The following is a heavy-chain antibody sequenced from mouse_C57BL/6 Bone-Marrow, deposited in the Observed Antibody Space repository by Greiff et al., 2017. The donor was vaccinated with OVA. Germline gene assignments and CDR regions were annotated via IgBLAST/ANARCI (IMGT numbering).Heavy chain of an antibody. D-gene: IGHD4-1*01. V-gene: IGHV5-6*02. CDR3: ARITGSFAY. Sequence: DVKLVESGGDLVKPGGSLKLSCAASGFTFSSYGMSWVRQTPDKRLEWVATISSGGSYTYYPDSVKGRFTISRDNAKNTLYLQMSSLKSEDTAMYYCARITGSFAYWGQGTLVTVSA. J-gene: IGHJ3*01. CDR1: GFTFSSYG. CDR2: ISSGGSYT.